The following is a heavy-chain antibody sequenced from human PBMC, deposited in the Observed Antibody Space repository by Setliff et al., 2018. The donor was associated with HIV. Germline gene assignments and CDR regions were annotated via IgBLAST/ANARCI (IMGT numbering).Heavy chain of an antibody. CDR1: GGPMNTGGYY. J-gene: IGHJ3*02. CDR3: ARGIYRPWGGYSAFATDAFET. V-gene: IGHV4-31*03. D-gene: IGHD5-12*01. Sequence: PSETLSLTCTVSGGPMNTGGYYWSWIRHHPGKGLEWIGYIYYSGGTYYSPSLKSRVSMSIDTFKNQFSLNLTSVTAADTAVYYCARGIYRPWGGYSAFATDAFETWGQGTLVTVSS. CDR2: IYYSGGT.